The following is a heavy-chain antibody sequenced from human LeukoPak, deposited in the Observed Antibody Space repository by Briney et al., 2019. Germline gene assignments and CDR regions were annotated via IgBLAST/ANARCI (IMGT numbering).Heavy chain of an antibody. CDR2: INPNSGGT. J-gene: IGHJ6*03. V-gene: IGHV1-2*02. CDR1: GGTFSSYA. Sequence: ASVKVSCKASGGTFSSYAISWVRQAPGQGLEWMGWINPNSGGTNYAQKFQGRVTMTRDTSISTAYMELSRLRSDDTAVYYCASLGYCSGGSCLSTANYYYYYMDVWGKGTTVTVSS. D-gene: IGHD2-15*01. CDR3: ASLGYCSGGSCLSTANYYYYYMDV.